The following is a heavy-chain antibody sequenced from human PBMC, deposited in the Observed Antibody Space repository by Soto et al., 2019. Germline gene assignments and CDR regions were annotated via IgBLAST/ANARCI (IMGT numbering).Heavy chain of an antibody. CDR2: INTGNGDT. CDR3: ARDDVHCSGGRCYGVPMDV. J-gene: IGHJ6*03. V-gene: IGHV1-3*04. D-gene: IGHD2-15*01. CDR1: GYTFTRYA. Sequence: ASVKVSCKVSGYTFTRYAMHWVRQAPGQRLEWMGWINTGNGDTNYSQRFQGRVTITRDTSASTAYLELSSLRSEDTAVYYCARDDVHCSGGRCYGVPMDVWGKGTTVTVSS.